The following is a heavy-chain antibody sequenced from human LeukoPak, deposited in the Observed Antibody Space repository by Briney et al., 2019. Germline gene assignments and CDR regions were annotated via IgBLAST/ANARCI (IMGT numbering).Heavy chain of an antibody. V-gene: IGHV4-59*01. CDR2: IYYSGST. CDR3: ARGGTNYDY. D-gene: IGHD5-24*01. J-gene: IGHJ4*02. Sequence: SETLSLTCTVSGGSISSYYWSWIRQPPGKGLEWIGYIYYSGSTNYNPSLKSRVTISVDTSKNQFSLKLSSVTAADTAVYYCARGGTNYDYWGQGTLVTVPS. CDR1: GGSISSYY.